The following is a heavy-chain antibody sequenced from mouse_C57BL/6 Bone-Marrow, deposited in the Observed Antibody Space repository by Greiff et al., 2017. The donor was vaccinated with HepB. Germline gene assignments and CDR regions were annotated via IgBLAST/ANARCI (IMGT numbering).Heavy chain of an antibody. D-gene: IGHD1-1*01. CDR3: ARRRYYYGSYYFDY. CDR1: GYTFTDYN. Sequence: VQLQESGPELVKPGASVKIPCKASGYTFTDYNMDWVKQSHGKSLEWIGDINPNNGGTIYNQKFKGKATLTVDKSSSTAYMELRSLTSEDTAVYYCARRRYYYGSYYFDYWGQGTTLTVSS. CDR2: INPNNGGT. J-gene: IGHJ2*01. V-gene: IGHV1-18*01.